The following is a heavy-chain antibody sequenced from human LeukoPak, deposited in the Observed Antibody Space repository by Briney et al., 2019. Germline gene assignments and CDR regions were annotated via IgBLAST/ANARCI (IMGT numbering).Heavy chain of an antibody. V-gene: IGHV4-34*01. J-gene: IGHJ4*02. CDR1: GGSFSGYY. Sequence: SETLSLTCAVYGGSFSGYYWSWIRQPPGKGLEWIGEINHSGSTNYNPSLKSRVTISVDTSKNQFSLKLSSVTAADTAVYYCARRRRRGLDYWGQGTLVTVSS. CDR2: INHSGST. CDR3: ARRRRRGLDY.